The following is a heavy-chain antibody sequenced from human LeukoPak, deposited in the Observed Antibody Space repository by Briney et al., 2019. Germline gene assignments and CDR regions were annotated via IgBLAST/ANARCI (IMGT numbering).Heavy chain of an antibody. Sequence: ASVKVSCKASGYTITSYDINWVRQATGQGLEWMGWMNPNSGNTGYAQKFQGRVTITRNTSISTAYMELSSLRSEDTAVYYCARVGFGYCGGDCYAFDIWGQGTMVTVSS. CDR1: GYTITSYD. V-gene: IGHV1-8*03. CDR3: ARVGFGYCGGDCYAFDI. CDR2: MNPNSGNT. D-gene: IGHD2-21*01. J-gene: IGHJ3*02.